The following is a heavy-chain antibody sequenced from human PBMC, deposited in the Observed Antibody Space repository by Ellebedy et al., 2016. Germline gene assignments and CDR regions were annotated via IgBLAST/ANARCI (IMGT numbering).Heavy chain of an antibody. J-gene: IGHJ4*02. CDR1: GFIFSDFD. CDR3: ARGGGDSSGYFEDY. D-gene: IGHD3-22*01. V-gene: IGHV3-11*01. Sequence: GGSLRLXXAASGFIFSDFDLTWVRQAPGKGLEWVSYISRSGSTIYYADSVKGRFTISRDNAKQSLYLQMNSLRAEDTAVYYCARGGGDSSGYFEDYWGQGTLVTVSS. CDR2: ISRSGSTI.